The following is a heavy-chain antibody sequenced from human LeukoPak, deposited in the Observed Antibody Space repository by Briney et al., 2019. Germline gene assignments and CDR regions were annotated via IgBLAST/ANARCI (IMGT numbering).Heavy chain of an antibody. CDR1: GGSISSYY. CDR3: ASFTGEYDILTGYYPDAFDI. V-gene: IGHV4-4*07. Sequence: PSETLSLTCTVSGGSISSYYWSWIRQPAGKGLEWIGRIYTSGSTNYNPSLKSRVTMSVDTSKNQFSLKLSSVTAADTAVYYCASFTGEYDILTGYYPDAFDIWGQGTMVTVSS. CDR2: IYTSGST. J-gene: IGHJ3*02. D-gene: IGHD3-9*01.